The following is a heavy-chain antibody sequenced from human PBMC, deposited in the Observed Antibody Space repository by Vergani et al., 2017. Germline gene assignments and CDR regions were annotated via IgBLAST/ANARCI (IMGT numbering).Heavy chain of an antibody. V-gene: IGHV4-59*06. J-gene: IGHJ4*02. Sequence: QVQLQESGPGLVKPSETLSLTCTVSGGSISSYYWSWIRQHPGKGLEWIGYIYYSGSTYYNPSLKSRVTISVDTSKNQFSLKLSSVTAADTAVYYCARGTGYDSSGSIFDYWGQGTLVTVSS. CDR2: IYYSGST. CDR3: ARGTGYDSSGSIFDY. D-gene: IGHD3-22*01. CDR1: GGSISSYY.